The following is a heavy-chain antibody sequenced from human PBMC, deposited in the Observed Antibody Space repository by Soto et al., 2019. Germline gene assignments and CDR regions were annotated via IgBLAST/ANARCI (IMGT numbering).Heavy chain of an antibody. V-gene: IGHV3-30*03. CDR1: GFTFSNYA. D-gene: IGHD2-15*01. CDR2: ISYDGSYK. Sequence: HPGGSLRLSCAASGFTFSNYAMHWVRQTPGKGLEWVAVISYDGSYKYYADSVKGRFTISRDNSKNTMSLQMSSLTAGDTAVYNCAREGHYRGGSCSIFDYWGQGTQVTVSS. CDR3: AREGHYRGGSCSIFDY. J-gene: IGHJ4*02.